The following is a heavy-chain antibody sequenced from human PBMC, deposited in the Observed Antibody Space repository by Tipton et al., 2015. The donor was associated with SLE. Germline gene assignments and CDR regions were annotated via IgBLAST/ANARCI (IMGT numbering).Heavy chain of an antibody. CDR3: ARHPTWVVQGDYGMDV. CDR1: GGSISSYY. D-gene: IGHD3-10*01. V-gene: IGHV4-59*08. J-gene: IGHJ6*02. Sequence: TLSLTCTVSGGSISSYYWSWIRQPPGKGLDWIGYIYYSGRTNYNPSLKSRVTISVDTSKNQFSLKLSSVNAADTAVYYCARHPTWVVQGDYGMDVWGQGTTVTVSS. CDR2: IYYSGRT.